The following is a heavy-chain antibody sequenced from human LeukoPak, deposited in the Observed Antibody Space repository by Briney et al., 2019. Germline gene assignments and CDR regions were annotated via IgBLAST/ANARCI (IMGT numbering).Heavy chain of an antibody. J-gene: IGHJ4*02. D-gene: IGHD6-19*01. CDR1: GFNFREYW. CDR3: VRAGWELDY. V-gene: IGHV3-7*01. Sequence: SGGSLRLSCAASGFNFREYWMSWVRQAPGKGPQWVAHIKEDGSEIYYLDSVKGRFTIARDDAKNSLYLHMNSLRAEDTALYYCVRAGWELDYWGQGTPVTVSS. CDR2: IKEDGSEI.